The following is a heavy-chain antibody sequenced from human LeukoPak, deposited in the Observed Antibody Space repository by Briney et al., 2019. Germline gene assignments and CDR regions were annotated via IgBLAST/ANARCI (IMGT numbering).Heavy chain of an antibody. D-gene: IGHD3-3*01. CDR2: IIHSGST. CDR3: ARGVDEIFGVVTALGAFDI. J-gene: IGHJ3*02. CDR1: GGSFSGYY. Sequence: SETLSLTCAVYGGSFSGYYWSWIRQPPEKRLEWIGEIIHSGSTNYNPSLKSRVTISVDTSKNQFSLKLSSVTAADTAVYYCARGVDEIFGVVTALGAFDIWGQGTMVAVSS. V-gene: IGHV4-34*01.